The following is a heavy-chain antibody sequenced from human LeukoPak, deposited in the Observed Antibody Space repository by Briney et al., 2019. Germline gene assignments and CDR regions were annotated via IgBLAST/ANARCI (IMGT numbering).Heavy chain of an antibody. CDR1: GYSFTSYW. V-gene: IGHV5-51*01. Sequence: GESLKISCKGSGYSFTSYWIGWVRQMPGKGPEWMGIIYPGDSDTRYSPSFQGQVTISADKSISTAYLQWSSLKASDTAMYYCARQASGGSYYGTEYYFDYWGQGTLVTVSS. CDR2: IYPGDSDT. CDR3: ARQASGGSYYGTEYYFDY. D-gene: IGHD1-26*01. J-gene: IGHJ4*02.